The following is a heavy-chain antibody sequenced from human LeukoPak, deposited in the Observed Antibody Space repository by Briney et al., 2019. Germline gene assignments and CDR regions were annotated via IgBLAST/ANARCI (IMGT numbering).Heavy chain of an antibody. V-gene: IGHV4-59*01. J-gene: IGHJ4*02. CDR2: IYYSGST. D-gene: IGHD1-26*01. Sequence: ASETLSLTCTVSGGSIRSYYWSWIRQPPGKGLEWIGYIYYSGSTNYNPSLKSRVTISVDTSKNQFSLKLSSVTAADTAVYYCARDAGATQAIDYWGQGTLVTVSS. CDR1: GGSIRSYY. CDR3: ARDAGATQAIDY.